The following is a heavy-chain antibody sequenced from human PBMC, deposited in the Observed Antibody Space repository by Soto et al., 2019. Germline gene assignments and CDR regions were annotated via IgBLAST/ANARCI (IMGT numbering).Heavy chain of an antibody. V-gene: IGHV3-23*01. D-gene: IGHD6-19*01. J-gene: IGHJ4*02. Sequence: PGGSLRLSCAASGFTFSRFELHWVRQAPGKGLEWVSAISGSGGSTYYADSVKGRFTISRDNSKNTLYLQMNSLRAEDTAVYYCAKDFRAVAGPGFDYWGQGTLVTVSS. CDR1: GFTFSRFE. CDR2: ISGSGGST. CDR3: AKDFRAVAGPGFDY.